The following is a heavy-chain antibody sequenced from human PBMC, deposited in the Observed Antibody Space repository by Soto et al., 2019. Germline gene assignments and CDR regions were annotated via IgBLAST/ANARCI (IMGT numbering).Heavy chain of an antibody. CDR2: IYHSGYT. Sequence: QMRLQESGSGLVKPSQTLSLTCAVSGGSISSGGYAWHWIRQPPGKGLEWIGYIYHSGYTSYNPSLKKRVTISVDKSKNQFSLTLSFVTAADTAVYYCARDSLTGNYFDPWGQGTLVTVSS. D-gene: IGHD1-7*01. V-gene: IGHV4-30-2*01. CDR3: ARDSLTGNYFDP. J-gene: IGHJ5*02. CDR1: GGSISSGGYA.